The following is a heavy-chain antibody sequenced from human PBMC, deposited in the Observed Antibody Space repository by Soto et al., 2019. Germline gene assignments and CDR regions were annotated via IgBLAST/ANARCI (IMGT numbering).Heavy chain of an antibody. D-gene: IGHD2-2*01. CDR2: IIPIFGTA. V-gene: IGHV1-69*06. J-gene: IGHJ6*03. Sequence: SVKVSCKASGGTFSSYAISWVRQAPGQGLEWMGGIIPIFGTANYAQKFQGRVTITADKSTSTAYMELSSLRSEDTAVYYCARGCYAKYYYYMDVWGKGTTVTVSS. CDR1: GGTFSSYA. CDR3: ARGCYAKYYYYMDV.